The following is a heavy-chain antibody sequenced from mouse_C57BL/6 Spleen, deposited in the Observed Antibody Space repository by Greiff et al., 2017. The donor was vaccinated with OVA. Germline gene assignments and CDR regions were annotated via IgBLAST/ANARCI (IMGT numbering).Heavy chain of an antibody. Sequence: EVQLQQSGPELVKPGASVKISCKASGYTFTDYYMNWVKQSHGKSLEWIGDINPNNGGTSYNQKVKGKATLTVDKSSSTAYMELRSLTSEDSAVYYCARGYYGSKRAYYFDYWGQGTTLTVSS. J-gene: IGHJ2*01. CDR3: ARGYYGSKRAYYFDY. D-gene: IGHD1-1*01. V-gene: IGHV1-26*01. CDR2: INPNNGGT. CDR1: GYTFTDYY.